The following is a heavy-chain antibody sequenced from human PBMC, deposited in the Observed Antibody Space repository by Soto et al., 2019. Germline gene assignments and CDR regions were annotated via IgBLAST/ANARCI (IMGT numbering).Heavy chain of an antibody. CDR1: GYTFSGHW. D-gene: IGHD6-19*01. Sequence: GESLKISSKSSGYTFSGHWICWVRQVPGKGLQWMGNIDPSDSYINYNPAFRGHVTFSVDKSNSTAYLHWRSLGPSDTAIYYCARHGAAIWLGYWGQGTLVTVSS. CDR2: IDPSDSYI. J-gene: IGHJ4*02. CDR3: ARHGAAIWLGY. V-gene: IGHV5-10-1*01.